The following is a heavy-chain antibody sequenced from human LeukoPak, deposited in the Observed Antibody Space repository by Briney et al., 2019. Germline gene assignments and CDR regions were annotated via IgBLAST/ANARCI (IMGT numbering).Heavy chain of an antibody. Sequence: SVQVSCKASGGTFTSYAISWVRQAPGQGLEWMGGIIPIFGTANYAQKFQGRVTITADESTSTAYMELSSLRSEDTAVYYCARAGAVLTTYFDQWGQGTLVTVSS. J-gene: IGHJ4*02. CDR2: IIPIFGTA. V-gene: IGHV1-69*13. D-gene: IGHD2/OR15-2a*01. CDR3: ARAGAVLTTYFDQ. CDR1: GGTFTSYA.